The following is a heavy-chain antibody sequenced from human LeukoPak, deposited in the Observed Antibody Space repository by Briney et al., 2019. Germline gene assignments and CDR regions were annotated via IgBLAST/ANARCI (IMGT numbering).Heavy chain of an antibody. J-gene: IGHJ4*02. CDR2: IYYSGST. CDR3: ARGVPGYSSSWYPSYFDY. CDR1: GGSFSGYY. V-gene: IGHV4-59*01. Sequence: SETLSLTCAVYGGSFSGYYWSWIRQPPGKGLEWIGYIYYSGSTNYNPSLKSRVTMSVDTSKNQFSLKLSSVTAADTAVYYCARGVPGYSSSWYPSYFDYWGQGTLVTVSS. D-gene: IGHD6-13*01.